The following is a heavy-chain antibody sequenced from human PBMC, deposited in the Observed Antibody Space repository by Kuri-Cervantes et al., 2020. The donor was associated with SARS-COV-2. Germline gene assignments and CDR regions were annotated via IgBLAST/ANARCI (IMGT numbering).Heavy chain of an antibody. J-gene: IGHJ4*02. Sequence: ESLKISCTVSGGSISSYYWSWIRQPAGKGLEWSGRIYTSGSTNYNPSLKSRVTMSVDTSKNQFSLKLSSVTAADTAVYYCARGGGGQLDFDYWGQGTLVTVSS. CDR2: IYTSGST. V-gene: IGHV4-4*07. D-gene: IGHD6-13*01. CDR3: ARGGGGQLDFDY. CDR1: GGSISSYY.